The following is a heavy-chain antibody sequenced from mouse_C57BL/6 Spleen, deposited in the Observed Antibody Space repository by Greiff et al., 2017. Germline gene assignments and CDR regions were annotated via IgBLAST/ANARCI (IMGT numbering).Heavy chain of an antibody. J-gene: IGHJ1*03. D-gene: IGHD1-1*01. CDR1: GFNIKDYY. V-gene: IGHV14-1*01. CDR2: IDPEDGDT. Sequence: VQLQQSGAELVRPGASVKLSCTASGFNIKDYYMHWVQQRPEQGLEWIGRIDPEDGDTEYAPKFPGKATLTADPSSNTAYLQLSSLTSEDTAVYYCTQGVTTVVAPGWGTGTTVTVSS. CDR3: TQGVTTVVAPG.